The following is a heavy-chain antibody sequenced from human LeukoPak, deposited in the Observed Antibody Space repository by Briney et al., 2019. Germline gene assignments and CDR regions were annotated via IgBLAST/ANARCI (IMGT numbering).Heavy chain of an antibody. V-gene: IGHV1-18*01. J-gene: IGHJ5*02. CDR1: GYTFTSYG. CDR2: ISAYNGNT. CDR3: ARVLGYDGNFWFDP. D-gene: IGHD3-16*01. Sequence: ASVKVSCKASGYTFTSYGISWVRQAPGQGLEWMGWISAYNGNTNYAQKLQGRVTMTTDTSTSTAYMELRSLRSDDTAVYYCARVLGYDGNFWFDPWGQGTLVTVSS.